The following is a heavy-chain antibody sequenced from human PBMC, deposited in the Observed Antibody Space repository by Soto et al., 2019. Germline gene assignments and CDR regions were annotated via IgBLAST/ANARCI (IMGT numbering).Heavy chain of an antibody. CDR2: VSSDGSST. V-gene: IGHV3-74*01. J-gene: IGHJ4*02. D-gene: IGHD4-4*01. CDR1: GFTFSSYW. Sequence: EVQLVESGGGLVPPGESLSLSCAASGFTFSSYWMHWIRQAPGKGLVWVSRVSSDGSSTVYANSVKGRITISRDNAKNTLYLQINSLSDEDTAVYYCARGLPNYSSFDSWGQGTLVTVSS. CDR3: ARGLPNYSSFDS.